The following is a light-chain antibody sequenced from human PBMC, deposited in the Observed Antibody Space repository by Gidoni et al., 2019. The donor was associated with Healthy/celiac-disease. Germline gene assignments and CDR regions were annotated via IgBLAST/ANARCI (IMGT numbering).Light chain of an antibody. CDR2: EDN. CDR3: QSYDSSTHVV. J-gene: IGLJ2*01. V-gene: IGLV6-57*01. CDR1: SGSIASNY. Sequence: NFMLTQPHSVSDSPGKTVTISCTRSSGSIASNYLQWYQQRPGSSPTTVIYEDNQRPSGVPDRFSGSIDSSSNSASLTISGLKTEDEADYYCQSYDSSTHVVFGGGTKLTVL.